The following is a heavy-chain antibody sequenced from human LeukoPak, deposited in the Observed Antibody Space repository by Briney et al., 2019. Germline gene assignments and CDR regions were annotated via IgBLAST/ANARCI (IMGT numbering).Heavy chain of an antibody. CDR3: ARGSPYLLFDY. Sequence: SETLSPTCTVSGGSISSYYWSWTRQPPGKGLEWIGYIYYSGSTNYNPSLKSRVTISVDTSKNQFSLKLSSVTAADTAVYYCARGSPYLLFDYWGQGTLVTVSS. CDR1: GGSISSYY. D-gene: IGHD2-15*01. V-gene: IGHV4-59*01. CDR2: IYYSGST. J-gene: IGHJ4*02.